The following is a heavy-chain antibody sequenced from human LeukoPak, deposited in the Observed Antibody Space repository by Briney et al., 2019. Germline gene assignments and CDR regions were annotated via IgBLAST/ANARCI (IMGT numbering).Heavy chain of an antibody. CDR1: GYTFPFYG. V-gene: IGHV1-18*01. CDR3: ARGRDSSSWSFTHYYYYYGMDV. Sequence: ASVKVSCKASGYTFPFYGITWVRQAPGQGLEWMGWITAYNSNTNYAQKLQGRVTMTTDTSTSTAYMELRSLRSDDTAVYYCARGRDSSSWSFTHYYYYYGMDVWGQGTTVTVSS. J-gene: IGHJ6*02. D-gene: IGHD6-13*01. CDR2: ITAYNSNT.